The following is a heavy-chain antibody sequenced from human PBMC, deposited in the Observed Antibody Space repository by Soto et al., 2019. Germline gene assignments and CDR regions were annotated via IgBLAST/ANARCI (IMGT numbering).Heavy chain of an antibody. CDR3: AKDSYRGDIVLTPAPYGNDY. CDR2: ISYDGNKK. CDR1: EFTFKRYG. D-gene: IGHD2-2*01. J-gene: IGHJ4*02. V-gene: IGHV3-30*18. Sequence: GWSLRLSCASSEFTFKRYGMHWVRQAPGKGLAWVAVISYDGNKKHYADSVRGRFTISRDNSKNTLYLQMNSLRTEDTAVYYCAKDSYRGDIVLTPAPYGNDYWGQGTLVTVSS.